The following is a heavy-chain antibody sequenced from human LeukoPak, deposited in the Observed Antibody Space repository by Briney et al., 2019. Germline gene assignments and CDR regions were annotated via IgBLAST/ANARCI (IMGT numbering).Heavy chain of an antibody. CDR2: IVVGSGNT. D-gene: IGHD2-2*01. CDR1: GFTFTSSA. Sequence: ASVKVSCKASGFTFTSSAMQWVRQARGQRLEWIGWIVVGSGNTNYAQKFQERVTITRDMSTSTAYMELSSLRSDDTAVYYCARPLDCSSTSCYSVNWFDPWGQGTLVTVSS. J-gene: IGHJ5*02. V-gene: IGHV1-58*02. CDR3: ARPLDCSSTSCYSVNWFDP.